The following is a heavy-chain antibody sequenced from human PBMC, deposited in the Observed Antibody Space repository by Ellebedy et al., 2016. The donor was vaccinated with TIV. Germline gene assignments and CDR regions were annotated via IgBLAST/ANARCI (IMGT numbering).Heavy chain of an antibody. CDR1: GFTFRGYW. J-gene: IGHJ2*01. V-gene: IGHV3-7*03. CDR2: VSQDESEK. Sequence: GESLKISCAASGFTFRGYWMNWVRQAPGKGLEWVATVSQDESEKYVADSVKGRFAISRDNAKNSLYLQMGGLRAEDTGLYYCARGRTANWYFDLWGRGTLVTVSS. D-gene: IGHD1-1*01. CDR3: ARGRTANWYFDL.